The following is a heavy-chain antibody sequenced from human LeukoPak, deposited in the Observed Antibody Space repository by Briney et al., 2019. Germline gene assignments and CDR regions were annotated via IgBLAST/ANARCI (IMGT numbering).Heavy chain of an antibody. CDR1: GYTFTGYY. Sequence: ASVEVSCKASGYTFTGYYMHWVRQAPGQGLEWMGWINPNSGGTDYAQKFQGRVTMTRDTSISTAYMELSRLRSDDTAVYYCATISNYAVSYFDYWGQGTLVTVSS. J-gene: IGHJ4*02. CDR3: ATISNYAVSYFDY. CDR2: INPNSGGT. V-gene: IGHV1-2*02. D-gene: IGHD4-11*01.